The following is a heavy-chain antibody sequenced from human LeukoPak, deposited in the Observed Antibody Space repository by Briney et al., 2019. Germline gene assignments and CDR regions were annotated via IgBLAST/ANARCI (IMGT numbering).Heavy chain of an antibody. Sequence: AGGSLRLSCAASGFTFSSYAMSWVRQAPGKGLEWVSAISGSGGSTYYADSVKGRFTISRDNSKNTLYLQMNSLRAEDTAVYYCARDSGAVASRLYAFDIWGQGTMVTVSS. J-gene: IGHJ3*02. D-gene: IGHD3-10*01. CDR1: GFTFSSYA. V-gene: IGHV3-23*01. CDR2: ISGSGGST. CDR3: ARDSGAVASRLYAFDI.